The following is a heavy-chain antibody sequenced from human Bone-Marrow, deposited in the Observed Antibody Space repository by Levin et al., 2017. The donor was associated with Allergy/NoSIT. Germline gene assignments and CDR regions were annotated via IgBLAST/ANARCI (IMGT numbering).Heavy chain of an antibody. V-gene: IGHV5-51*01. Sequence: RGESLKISCKGSGYNFDKFWIGWVRQMPGKGLDWMGIIYPGDSDTRYSPSFEGQVTISADKSINTAYLQWSSVRAPDAAIYYCVRRNIPVAEIHSFDIWGQGTMVTVSS. J-gene: IGHJ3*02. CDR3: VRRNIPVAEIHSFDI. CDR1: GYNFDKFW. D-gene: IGHD2-21*01. CDR2: IYPGDSDT.